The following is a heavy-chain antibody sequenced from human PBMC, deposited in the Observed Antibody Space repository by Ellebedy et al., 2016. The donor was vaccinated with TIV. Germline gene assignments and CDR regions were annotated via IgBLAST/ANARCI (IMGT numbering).Heavy chain of an antibody. J-gene: IGHJ3*02. CDR1: GFSFNPGGLC. Sequence: SGPTLVKPTQTLTLTCTFSGFSFNPGGLCVSWIRQPPGKALQWLARIDWDDEKHYTSSLKTRLTVSKDTSKNQVVLTMTNMDPVDTATYYCALGHSYGALGGLRGVLDAFDIWGRGTTVTVSS. V-gene: IGHV2-70*12. D-gene: IGHD5-18*01. CDR3: ALGHSYGALGGLRGVLDAFDI. CDR2: IDWDDEK.